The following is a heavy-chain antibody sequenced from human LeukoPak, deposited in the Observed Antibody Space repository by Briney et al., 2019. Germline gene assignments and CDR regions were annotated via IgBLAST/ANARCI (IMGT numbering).Heavy chain of an antibody. CDR3: ARDDSSSWSQYYYYGMDV. CDR2: IIPILGIA. Sequence: SVKVSCKASGGTFSSYAISWVRQAPGQGLEWMGRIIPILGIANYAQKFQGRVTITADKSTSTAYMELSSLRSEDTAVYYCARDDSSSWSQYYYYGMDVWGQGTTVTVSS. J-gene: IGHJ6*02. CDR1: GGTFSSYA. D-gene: IGHD6-13*01. V-gene: IGHV1-69*04.